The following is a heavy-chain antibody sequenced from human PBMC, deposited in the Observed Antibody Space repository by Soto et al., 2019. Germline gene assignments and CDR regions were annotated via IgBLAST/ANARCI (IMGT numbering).Heavy chain of an antibody. CDR1: GFTFSSYA. CDR3: ARDLGSSWFDY. D-gene: IGHD6-13*01. J-gene: IGHJ4*02. V-gene: IGHV3-23*01. Sequence: HPGGSLRLSCAASGFTFSSYAMSWVRQAPGKGLEWVSAISSSSSYIYYADSVKGRFTISRDNSKNTLYLQMNGLRAEDTAVYYCARDLGSSWFDYWGQGTLVTVSS. CDR2: ISSSSSYI.